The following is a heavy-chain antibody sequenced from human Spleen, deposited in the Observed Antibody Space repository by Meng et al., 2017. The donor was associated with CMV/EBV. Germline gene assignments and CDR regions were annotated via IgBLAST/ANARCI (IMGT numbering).Heavy chain of an antibody. Sequence: LSLTCAASGFTFSSYAMHWVRQAPGKGLEWVAVISYDGSNKYYADSVKGRFTISRGNSKNTLYLQMNSLRAEDTAVYYCARGGVFMSDWGQGTLVTVSS. CDR3: ARGGVFMSD. CDR1: GFTFSSYA. J-gene: IGHJ4*02. V-gene: IGHV3-30-3*01. CDR2: ISYDGSNK. D-gene: IGHD3-16*01.